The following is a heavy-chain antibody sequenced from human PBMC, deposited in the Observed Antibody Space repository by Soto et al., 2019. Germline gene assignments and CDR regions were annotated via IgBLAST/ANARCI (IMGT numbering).Heavy chain of an antibody. D-gene: IGHD3-16*01. CDR2: ISCDGGST. J-gene: IGHJ4*02. CDR3: AKGPKRIRITFFDY. CDR1: GFTFDGYA. V-gene: IGHV3-43D*04. Sequence: PGGSLRLSCAASGFTFDGYAMHLVRQGPGKGLEWVSLISCDGGSTYYADSVKGRFTISRDKSKNSLYLQMKSLRADDTALYYCAKGPKRIRITFFDYWGQGTLVTVSS.